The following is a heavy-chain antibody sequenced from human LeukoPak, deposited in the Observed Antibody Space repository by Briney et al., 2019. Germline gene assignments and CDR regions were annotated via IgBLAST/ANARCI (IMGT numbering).Heavy chain of an antibody. J-gene: IGHJ6*03. CDR3: ARHRAKYRSSWYPHENYYYYYMDV. D-gene: IGHD6-13*01. CDR2: VYYSGST. V-gene: IGHV4-59*01. Sequence: PSETLSLTCTVSGGSISSYYWSWIRQPPGKGLEWIGYVYYSGSTNYNPSLKSRVTISVDTSKNQFSLKLSSVTAADTAVYYCARHRAKYRSSWYPHENYYYYYMDVWGKGTTVTVSS. CDR1: GGSISSYY.